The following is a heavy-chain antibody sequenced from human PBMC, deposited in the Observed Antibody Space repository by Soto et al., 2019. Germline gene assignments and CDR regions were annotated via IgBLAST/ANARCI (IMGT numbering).Heavy chain of an antibody. J-gene: IGHJ4*02. V-gene: IGHV4-59*01. CDR2: IYASRAT. CDR3: ARSHSFDGSIYHYYFDF. CDR1: GGSIGSFY. Sequence: SETLSLTCTVSGGSIGSFYGSWIRQSPGGTLEWIGYIYASRATTYNPSLESRITMSVDIPNNEFSLDLTSVTAADTAVYYCARSHSFDGSIYHYYFDFWGQGTLVTVSS. D-gene: IGHD3-3*02.